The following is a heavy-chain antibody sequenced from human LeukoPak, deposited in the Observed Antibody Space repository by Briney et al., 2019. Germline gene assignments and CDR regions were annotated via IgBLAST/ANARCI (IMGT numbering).Heavy chain of an antibody. CDR3: ARDLAVTSSPFDY. J-gene: IGHJ4*02. CDR1: GYTFTGYY. V-gene: IGHV1-2*02. D-gene: IGHD3-22*01. Sequence: ASVKVSCKASGYTFTGYYMHWVRQAPGQGLAWMGWINPNSSGTNYAQKFQGRVTMTRDTSISTAYMELSRLRSDDTAVYYCARDLAVTSSPFDYWGQGSLVTVSS. CDR2: INPNSSGT.